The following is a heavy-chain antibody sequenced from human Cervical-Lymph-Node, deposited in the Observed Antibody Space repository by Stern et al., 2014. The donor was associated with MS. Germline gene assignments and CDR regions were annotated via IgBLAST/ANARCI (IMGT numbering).Heavy chain of an antibody. CDR1: GLSLSTSGVG. V-gene: IGHV2-5*02. CDR3: AHVASSLPARPFDY. J-gene: IGHJ4*02. Sequence: QVTLRESGPTVVKPTQTLTLTCTFSGLSLSTSGVGVGWIRQPPGNALEWLARIYWDDDKRYRPSLKNRLTVTKDTSKNQVVLTMTNMDPVDTATYYCAHVASSLPARPFDYWGQGTLVTVSS. D-gene: IGHD6-6*01. CDR2: IYWDDDK.